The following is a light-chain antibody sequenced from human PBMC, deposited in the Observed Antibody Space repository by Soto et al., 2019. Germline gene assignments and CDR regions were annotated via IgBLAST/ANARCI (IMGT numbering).Light chain of an antibody. CDR2: GAS. CDR3: QQYNNWPWT. CDR1: RYIRSD. Sequence: PGDRVTISCRASRYIRSDLSWYQQKPGQAPRLLIHGASTRATGFPARFSGSGSGTDFTLTISSLQSEDFAVYYCQQYNNWPWTFGQGTKVDIK. J-gene: IGKJ1*01. V-gene: IGKV3-15*01.